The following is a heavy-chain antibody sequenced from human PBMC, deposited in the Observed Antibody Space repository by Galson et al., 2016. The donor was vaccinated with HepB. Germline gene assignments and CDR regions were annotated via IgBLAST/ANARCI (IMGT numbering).Heavy chain of an antibody. J-gene: IGHJ5*02. CDR1: GYSFTNYW. CDR3: ARVGSDILTGSDNWFDP. CDR2: IDPSDSYT. V-gene: IGHV5-10-1*01. Sequence: QSGAEVKKPGESLRISRKGSGYSFTNYWISWVRQMPGKGLEWMGRIDPSDSYTNYSPSFQGHVTFSADKSLSTVYLHWSSLKASDTAMYYCARVGSDILTGSDNWFDPWGQGTLVTVSS. D-gene: IGHD3-9*01.